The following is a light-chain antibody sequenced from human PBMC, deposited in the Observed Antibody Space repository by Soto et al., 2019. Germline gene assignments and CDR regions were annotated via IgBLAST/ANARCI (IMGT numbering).Light chain of an antibody. CDR1: SSNIGNDY. V-gene: IGLV1-51*01. J-gene: IGLJ3*02. Sequence: QSVLTQPPSVSAAPGQKVTISCSGSSSNIGNDYVSWYQQLPGTAPKLLIYDNNKRPSGIPDRFSGSKSGTSSTLGITGLQTGGEADYYCGTWDSSLRQVFGGGTKLTVL. CDR3: GTWDSSLRQV. CDR2: DNN.